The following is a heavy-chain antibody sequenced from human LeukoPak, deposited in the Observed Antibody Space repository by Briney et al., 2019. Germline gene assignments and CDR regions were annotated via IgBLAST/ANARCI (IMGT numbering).Heavy chain of an antibody. CDR1: GGSISSGSYY. V-gene: IGHV4-61*02. D-gene: IGHD2/OR15-2a*01. CDR3: ARAFRFDP. Sequence: SQTLSLTCTVSGGSISSGSYYWSWIRQPAGKGLEWIGRIYTSGSTNYNPSLKSRVTISVDTSKNQFSLKLSSVTAADTAVYYCARAFRFDPWGQGTLVTVSS. J-gene: IGHJ5*02. CDR2: IYTSGST.